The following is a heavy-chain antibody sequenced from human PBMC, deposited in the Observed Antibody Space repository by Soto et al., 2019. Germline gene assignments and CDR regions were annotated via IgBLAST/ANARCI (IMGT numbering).Heavy chain of an antibody. D-gene: IGHD5-12*01. CDR2: IKQDGSEK. CDR1: GFTFSSYW. V-gene: IGHV3-7*03. CDR3: ARSFIVATIAFDI. J-gene: IGHJ3*02. Sequence: SGGSLRLSCAASGFTFSSYWMSWVRQAPGKGREWVANIKQDGSEKYYVDSVKGRFTISRDNAKNALSLQMNSLRAEDTAVYYCARSFIVATIAFDIWGQGTMVTVSS.